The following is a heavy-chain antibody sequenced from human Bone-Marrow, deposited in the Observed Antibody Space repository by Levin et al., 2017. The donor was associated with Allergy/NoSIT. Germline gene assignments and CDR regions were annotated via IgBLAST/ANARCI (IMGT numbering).Heavy chain of an antibody. CDR3: TITSGATGYYGMDV. D-gene: IGHD3-9*01. Sequence: GGSLRLSCAASGFVSSINYMSWVRQAPGKGLEWVSVLYVSGSAYHAESVRGRFSMSRDTSKKTFSLHMASLRADDTATYYCTITSGATGYYGMDVWGQGTTVTVSS. CDR1: GFVSSINY. V-gene: IGHV3-53*01. CDR2: LYVSGSA. J-gene: IGHJ6*02.